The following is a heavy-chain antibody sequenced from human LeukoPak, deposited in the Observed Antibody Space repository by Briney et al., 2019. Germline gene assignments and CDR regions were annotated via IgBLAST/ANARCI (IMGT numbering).Heavy chain of an antibody. CDR3: ARTFYCGGDCYGEYYFDY. Sequence: GASVKVSCKASGGTFSSYAISWVRQAPGQGLEWMGGIIPIFGTANYAQKFQGRVTITADESTSTAYMELSSLRSEDTAVYYCARTFYCGGDCYGEYYFDYWSQGTLVTVSS. CDR2: IIPIFGTA. CDR1: GGTFSSYA. V-gene: IGHV1-69*01. D-gene: IGHD2-21*02. J-gene: IGHJ4*02.